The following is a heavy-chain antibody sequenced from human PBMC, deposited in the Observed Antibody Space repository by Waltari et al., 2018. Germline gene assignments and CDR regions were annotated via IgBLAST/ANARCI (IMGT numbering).Heavy chain of an antibody. J-gene: IGHJ3*02. D-gene: IGHD6-19*01. CDR3: ARSPAPSTSYSSGWYAAFDI. CDR2: ISPNAGKA. CDR1: GGTFSSYA. V-gene: IGHV1-69*12. Sequence: QVQLVQSGAEVKKPGSSVKVSCKASGGTFSSYAISWVRQAPGQGLEWMGGISPNAGKAKDAQKVQGRVPITADESTSQADMELSSLRSEDTAVYYCARSPAPSTSYSSGWYAAFDIWGQGTMVTVSS.